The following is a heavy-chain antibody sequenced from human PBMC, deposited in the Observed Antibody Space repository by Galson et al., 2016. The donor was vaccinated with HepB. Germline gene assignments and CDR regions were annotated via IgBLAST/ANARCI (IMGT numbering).Heavy chain of an antibody. CDR1: GDTFSSYV. CDR2: IIPLFDTR. V-gene: IGHV1-69*13. CDR3: AAKPYVWGSFRVFYGLDV. J-gene: IGHJ6*02. Sequence: SVKVSCKASGDTFSSYVIIWVRQAPGQGLEWMGGIIPLFDTRNYTQKFQGRITMTVDDSTTTAYMELNSLRSEDTAVYFCAAKPYVWGSFRVFYGLDVWGQGTTVTVSS. D-gene: IGHD3-16*02.